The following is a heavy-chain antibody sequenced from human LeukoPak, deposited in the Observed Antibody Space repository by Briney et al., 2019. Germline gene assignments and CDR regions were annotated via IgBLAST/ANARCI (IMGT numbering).Heavy chain of an antibody. Sequence: GGSLRVSCAATGFTFSSYAMSWVRQAPGKGLEWVSGISGSGGSGSTYYADSVKGRFTISRDNSKNTLFLQMNSLRAEDTAVFYCARGQRRHTDLAPSFDYWGQGILVTVSS. J-gene: IGHJ4*02. CDR1: GFTFSSYA. D-gene: IGHD5-18*01. CDR3: ARGQRRHTDLAPSFDY. CDR2: ISGSGGSGST. V-gene: IGHV3-23*01.